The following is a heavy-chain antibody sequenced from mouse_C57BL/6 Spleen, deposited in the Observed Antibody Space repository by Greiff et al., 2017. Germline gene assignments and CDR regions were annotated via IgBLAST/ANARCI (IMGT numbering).Heavy chain of an antibody. V-gene: IGHV6-3*01. CDR3: TASGGFSYYFDY. Sequence: EVKLMESGGGLVQPGGSMKLSCVASGFTFSNYWMNWVRQSPEKGLEWVAQIRLKSDNYATHYAESVKGRFTISRDDSKSSVYLQMNNLRAEDTGIYYCTASGGFSYYFDYWGQGTTLTVSS. J-gene: IGHJ2*01. CDR2: IRLKSDNYAT. CDR1: GFTFSNYW. D-gene: IGHD1-3*01.